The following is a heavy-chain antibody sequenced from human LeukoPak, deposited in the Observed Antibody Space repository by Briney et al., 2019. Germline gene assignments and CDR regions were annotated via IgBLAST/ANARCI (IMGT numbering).Heavy chain of an antibody. Sequence: SQTLSLTCTVSGGSISSGGYYWSWIRQHPGKGLEWIGYIYYSGSTYYNPSLKSRVTISVDTSKNQFSLKLSSVTAADTAVYYCAKTSSTVTTNFDYRGQGTLVTVSS. D-gene: IGHD4-17*01. CDR3: AKTSSTVTTNFDY. CDR2: IYYSGST. CDR1: GGSISSGGYY. J-gene: IGHJ4*02. V-gene: IGHV4-31*03.